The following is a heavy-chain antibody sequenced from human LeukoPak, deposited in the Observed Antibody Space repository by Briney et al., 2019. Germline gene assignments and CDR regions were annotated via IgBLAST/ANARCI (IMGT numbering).Heavy chain of an antibody. CDR2: ISGSGDST. V-gene: IGHV3-23*01. D-gene: IGHD6-13*01. CDR3: AKLSRIAAAGTQDY. CDR1: GFTFSSCA. Sequence: PGGSLRLSCAASGFTFSSCAMSWGRQAPGKGLEWFSAISGSGDSTFYADSVKGRFTISRDNSKNSLYLQMNSLRAEDTAVYYCAKLSRIAAAGTQDYWGQGTLVTVSS. J-gene: IGHJ4*02.